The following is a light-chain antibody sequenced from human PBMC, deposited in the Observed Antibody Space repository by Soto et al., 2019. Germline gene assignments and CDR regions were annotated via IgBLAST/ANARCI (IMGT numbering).Light chain of an antibody. CDR2: DVS. Sequence: QSALTQPPSASGSPGQSVTISCTGTSSDVGGYNSVSWYQHHPAKAPKLIIYDVSKRPSGVPDRFSGSKSGNTASLTFSGLQAEDEADYYCSSYAATNKVTFGGGTKVTVL. J-gene: IGLJ2*01. CDR1: SSDVGGYNS. CDR3: SSYAATNKVT. V-gene: IGLV2-8*01.